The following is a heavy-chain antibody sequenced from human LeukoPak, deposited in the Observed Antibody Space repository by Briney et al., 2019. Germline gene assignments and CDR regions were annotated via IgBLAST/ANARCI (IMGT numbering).Heavy chain of an antibody. CDR2: IKQGGSEK. V-gene: IGHV3-7*01. Sequence: GGSLRLSCAGSGFTFSSYCMSWVRQAPGKGLEWVANIKQGGSEKYYEGSVKGRFTISRDNAKNSLDLQMNSLRAEDTAVYYCARQGSSWYKYFDYWGQGTLVTVSS. CDR1: GFTFSSYC. D-gene: IGHD6-13*01. J-gene: IGHJ4*02. CDR3: ARQGSSWYKYFDY.